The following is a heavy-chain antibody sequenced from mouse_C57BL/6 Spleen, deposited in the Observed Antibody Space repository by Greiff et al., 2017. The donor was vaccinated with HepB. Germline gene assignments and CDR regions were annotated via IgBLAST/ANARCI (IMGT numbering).Heavy chain of an antibody. Sequence: VQLKQSGPGLVKPSPSLSLSCSVTGYSITSGYYWNWIRQFPGNNLEWMGYISYDGSNNYNPSLKNRISITRDTSKNQFFLKLNSVTTEDTATYYGARQDDGSSEGLAYWGQGTLVTVSA. D-gene: IGHD1-1*01. CDR3: ARQDDGSSEGLAY. CDR2: ISYDGSN. V-gene: IGHV3-6*01. J-gene: IGHJ3*01. CDR1: GYSITSGYY.